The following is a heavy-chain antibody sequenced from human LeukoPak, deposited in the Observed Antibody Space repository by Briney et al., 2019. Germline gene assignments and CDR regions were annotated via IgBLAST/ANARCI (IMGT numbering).Heavy chain of an antibody. D-gene: IGHD2-2*01. CDR3: VGGYQLLLFDD. CDR1: GFTFGDYA. Sequence: GGSLGLSCAASGFTFGDYAMSWVRQAPGKGLEWVSAIDSVKGRFTISRDNSKNTLYLQMKSLRAGDTALYYCVGGYQLLLFDDWGQGTLVTVSS. V-gene: IGHV3-23*01. J-gene: IGHJ4*02. CDR2: I.